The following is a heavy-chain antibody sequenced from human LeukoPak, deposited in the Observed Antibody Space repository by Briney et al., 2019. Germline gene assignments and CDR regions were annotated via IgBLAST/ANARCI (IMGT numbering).Heavy chain of an antibody. CDR3: ARWPGCSSTSCYPYYYYGMDV. D-gene: IGHD2-2*01. CDR2: IYSGGST. CDR1: GFTVSSNY. Sequence: QSGGSLRLSCAASGFTVSSNYMSWVRQAPGKGLEWVSVIYSGGSTYYADSVKGRFTISRDNSKNTLYLQMNSLRAVDTAVYYCARWPGCSSTSCYPYYYYGMDVWGQGTTVTVSS. V-gene: IGHV3-66*01. J-gene: IGHJ6*02.